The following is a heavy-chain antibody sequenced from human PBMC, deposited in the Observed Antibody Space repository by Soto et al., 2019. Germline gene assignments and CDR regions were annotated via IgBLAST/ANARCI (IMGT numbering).Heavy chain of an antibody. V-gene: IGHV4-38-2*02. D-gene: IGHD1-1*01. Sequence: SETLSLTCSVSGVAISRGYYWSWVRQPPGKGLEWIGSIYPSVSSYHNPSLATRLRLSIDTSKNQFTLNLTSVTAADTALYFCAREKVGTTFFDNWGQGIQVTVSS. CDR1: GVAISRGYY. J-gene: IGHJ4*02. CDR3: AREKVGTTFFDN. CDR2: IYPSVSS.